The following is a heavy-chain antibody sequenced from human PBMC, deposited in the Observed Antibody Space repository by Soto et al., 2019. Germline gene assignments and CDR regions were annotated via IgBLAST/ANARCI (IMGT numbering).Heavy chain of an antibody. CDR2: ISYDGSNE. CDR3: AKVDTIILVVSYALDI. CDR1: GFTFSKCG. D-gene: IGHD3-22*01. Sequence: QVQLVESGGGVVQPGRSLRLSCAASGFTFSKCGMHWVRQAPGKGLEWVAVISYDGSNEYYADSVKGRFTISRDNSNNTLYLQRNSLRDEDTAVYYCAKVDTIILVVSYALDIWGQGTMVTVSS. J-gene: IGHJ3*02. V-gene: IGHV3-30*18.